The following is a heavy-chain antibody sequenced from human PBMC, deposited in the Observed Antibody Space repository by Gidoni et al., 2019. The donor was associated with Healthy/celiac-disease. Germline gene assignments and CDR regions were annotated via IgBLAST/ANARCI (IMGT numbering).Heavy chain of an antibody. Sequence: EVQLVVSGGGLVQPGGSLRLSCAAAGFTVSSYWMSWVRQAAGKGLEWVANIKQDGSEKYYVDSVKGRVTISRDNAKNSLYLQMNSLRAEDTAVYYCASDPGQDRVATTGDYWGQGTLVTVSS. V-gene: IGHV3-7*01. D-gene: IGHD5-12*01. CDR3: ASDPGQDRVATTGDY. CDR2: IKQDGSEK. J-gene: IGHJ4*02. CDR1: GFTVSSYW.